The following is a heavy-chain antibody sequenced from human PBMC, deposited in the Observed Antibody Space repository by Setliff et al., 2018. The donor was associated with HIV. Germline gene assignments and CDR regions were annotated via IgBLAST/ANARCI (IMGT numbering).Heavy chain of an antibody. CDR3: ARDKALYYYDGSGSPLFDI. CDR1: GYTFTNCG. Sequence: ASVKVSCKASGYTFTNCGINWVRQAPGQGPEWMGWISTYNGNTSNTQNLQGRVTMTTDTSTNTAYMELRSLTSDDTAVYYCARDKALYYYDGSGSPLFDIWGQGTMVTVSS. J-gene: IGHJ3*02. V-gene: IGHV1-18*01. D-gene: IGHD3-22*01. CDR2: ISTYNGNT.